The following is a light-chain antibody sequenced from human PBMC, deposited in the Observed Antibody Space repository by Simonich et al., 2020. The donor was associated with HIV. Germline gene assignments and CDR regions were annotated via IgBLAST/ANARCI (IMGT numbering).Light chain of an antibody. CDR2: TAS. V-gene: IGKV1-5*03. Sequence: DIQMTQSPSTLSATVGDRVTITCRAIQSISRWLAWYQQKPGKAPKLLIYTASSLESGVPSRFSGSGSGTEFTLTISSLQPDDFATYYCQQYNSLWVTFGGGTKVEIK. J-gene: IGKJ4*01. CDR3: QQYNSLWVT. CDR1: QSISRW.